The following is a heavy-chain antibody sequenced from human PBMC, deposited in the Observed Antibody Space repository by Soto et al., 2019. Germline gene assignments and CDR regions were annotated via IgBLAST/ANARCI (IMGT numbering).Heavy chain of an antibody. J-gene: IGHJ4*02. CDR1: GGTVSSYA. Sequence: QVQLVQSGAEVKKPGSSVKVSCKASGGTVSSYAISWVRQAPGQGLEWMGGIIPIFGTANYAQKFQGRVTITGDESTSKAYMELSSLRSEDTAVYYCARAVMYDYVWGSYSGYFDYWGQGTLVTVSS. D-gene: IGHD3-16*01. CDR3: ARAVMYDYVWGSYSGYFDY. V-gene: IGHV1-69*01. CDR2: IIPIFGTA.